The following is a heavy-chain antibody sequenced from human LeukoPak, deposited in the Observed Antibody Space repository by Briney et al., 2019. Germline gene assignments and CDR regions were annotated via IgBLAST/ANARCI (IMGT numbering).Heavy chain of an antibody. CDR1: GFTFSNYA. Sequence: GGSLRLSCAASGFTFSNYAMHWIRQAPGKGLEYVSAISSNGGSTYYANSVKGRFAISRDNSKNTLYLQMGSLGAEDMAVYYCARVGFSGWYEGYYFDYWGQGTLVTVSS. CDR2: ISSNGGST. D-gene: IGHD6-19*01. CDR3: ARVGFSGWYEGYYFDY. J-gene: IGHJ4*02. V-gene: IGHV3-64*01.